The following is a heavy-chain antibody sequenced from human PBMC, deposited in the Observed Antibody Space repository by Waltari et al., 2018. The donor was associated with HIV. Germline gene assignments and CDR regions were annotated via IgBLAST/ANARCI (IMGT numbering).Heavy chain of an antibody. J-gene: IGHJ4*02. Sequence: EVQLVESGGDLVTPGGCLRLSCAASGFTFSNAWMSWVRQAPGKGPEWVGRIKSKADGGPTDYAAPVKGRFTISRDDSKNTLDLQMNSLRFEDTAVYYCTTDEFYYGNSGYFDYWGQGTLVTVSS. CDR3: TTDEFYYGNSGYFDY. CDR1: GFTFSNAW. V-gene: IGHV3-15*05. D-gene: IGHD3-22*01. CDR2: IKSKADGGPT.